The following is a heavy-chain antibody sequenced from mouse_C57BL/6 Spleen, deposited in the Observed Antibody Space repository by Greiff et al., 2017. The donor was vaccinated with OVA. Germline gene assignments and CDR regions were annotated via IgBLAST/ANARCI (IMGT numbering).Heavy chain of an antibody. Sequence: VQLKESGAELVRPGASVKLSCTASGFNIKDDYMHWVKQRPEQGLEWIGWIDPENGDTEYASKFQGKATITADTSSNTAYLQLSSLTSEDTAVYYCTIYDGYYRYFDYWGQGTTLTVSS. CDR2: IDPENGDT. CDR3: TIYDGYYRYFDY. J-gene: IGHJ2*01. V-gene: IGHV14-4*01. D-gene: IGHD2-3*01. CDR1: GFNIKDDY.